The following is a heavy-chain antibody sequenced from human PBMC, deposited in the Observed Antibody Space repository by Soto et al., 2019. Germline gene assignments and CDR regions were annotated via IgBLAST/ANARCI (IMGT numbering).Heavy chain of an antibody. CDR2: ISYDGSNK. V-gene: IGHV3-30-3*01. J-gene: IGHJ6*02. CDR1: GFTFSSYA. Sequence: QVQLVESGGGVVQPGRSLRLSCAASGFTFSSYAMHWVLQAPGKGLEWVAVISYDGSNKYYADSVKGRFTISRDNSKNTLYLQMNSLRAEDTAVYYCARGELHEYYYYGMDVWGQGTTVTVSS. CDR3: ARGELHEYYYYGMDV. D-gene: IGHD1-7*01.